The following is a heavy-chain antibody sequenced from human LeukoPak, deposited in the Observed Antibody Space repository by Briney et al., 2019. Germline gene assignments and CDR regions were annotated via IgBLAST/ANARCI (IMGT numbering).Heavy chain of an antibody. J-gene: IGHJ6*03. CDR1: GFTFSSYW. CDR3: ARPLYYYYYMDV. Sequence: PGGSLRLSCAASGFTFSSYWMHWVRQAPGKGLVWVSRINTDGSSTSYADSVKGRFTISRDNAKNTLYLQMNSLRAEDTAVYYCARPLYYYYYMDVWGKGTTVTVSS. CDR2: INTDGSST. V-gene: IGHV3-74*01.